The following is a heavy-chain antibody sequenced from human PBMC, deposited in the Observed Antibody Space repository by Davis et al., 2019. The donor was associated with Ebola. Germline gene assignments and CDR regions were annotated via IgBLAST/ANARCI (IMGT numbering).Heavy chain of an antibody. D-gene: IGHD4-23*01. CDR3: ARAPPVTTVVARGYFSYYYIGV. J-gene: IGHJ6*03. V-gene: IGHV1-18*04. CDR2: ISGYNGKT. CDR1: GYTFSSYG. Sequence: ASVKVSCKASGYTFSSYGISWVRQAPGKGLEWMGWISGYNGKTNCAQKLQDRVTMTTDSSTSTAYMVVRSLRSDDTAVYFCARAPPVTTVVARGYFSYYYIGVWGKGTTVTVSS.